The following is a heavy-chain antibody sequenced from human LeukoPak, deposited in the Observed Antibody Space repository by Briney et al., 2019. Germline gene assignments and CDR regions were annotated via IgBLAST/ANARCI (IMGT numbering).Heavy chain of an antibody. CDR2: INPSGGST. CDR1: GYTFTGYY. CDR3: ARDLLHLSGYSSGWDSGNWFDT. V-gene: IGHV1-2*02. D-gene: IGHD6-19*01. Sequence: GASVKVSCKASGYTFTGYYIHWVRQAPGQGLEWMGIINPSGGSTSYAQKFQGRVTMTRDTSISTAYMELSRLRSDDTAVYYCARDLLHLSGYSSGWDSGNWFDTWGQGTLVTVSS. J-gene: IGHJ5*02.